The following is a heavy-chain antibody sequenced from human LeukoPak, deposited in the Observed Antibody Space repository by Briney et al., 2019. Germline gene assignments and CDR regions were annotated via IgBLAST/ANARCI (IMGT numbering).Heavy chain of an antibody. CDR1: GFTFSSYA. Sequence: PGGSLRLSCAASGFTFSSYAMSWVRQAPGKGLEWVSAISGSGGSTYYADSGKGRFTISRDNSKNTLYLQMNSLRAEDTAVYYCARDKGDDNGSRFDCWGQGTLVTVSS. CDR2: ISGSGGST. CDR3: ARDKGDDNGSRFDC. J-gene: IGHJ4*02. V-gene: IGHV3-23*01. D-gene: IGHD2-8*01.